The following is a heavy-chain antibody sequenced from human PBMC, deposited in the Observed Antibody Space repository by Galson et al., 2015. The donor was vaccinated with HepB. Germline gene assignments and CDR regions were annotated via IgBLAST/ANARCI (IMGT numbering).Heavy chain of an antibody. V-gene: IGHV3-30*18. CDR3: AKTNRAARPGYYFDY. J-gene: IGHJ4*02. CDR2: ISYDGSNK. Sequence: SLRLSCAASGFTFSSYGMHWVRQAPGKGLEWVAVISYDGSNKYYADSVKGRFTISRDNSKNTLYLQMNSLRAEDTAVYYCAKTNRAARPGYYFDYWGQGTLVTVSS. D-gene: IGHD6-6*01. CDR1: GFTFSSYG.